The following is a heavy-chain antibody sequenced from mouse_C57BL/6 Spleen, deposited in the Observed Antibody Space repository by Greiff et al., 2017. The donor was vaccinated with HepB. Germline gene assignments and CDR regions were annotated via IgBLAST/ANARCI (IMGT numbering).Heavy chain of an antibody. CDR3: ARPYYDYDDWFAY. CDR1: GFPFSDYG. CDR2: ISSGSSTI. D-gene: IGHD2-4*01. V-gene: IGHV5-17*01. J-gene: IGHJ3*01. Sequence: EVKLVESGGGLVKPGGSLKLSCAASGFPFSDYGMHWVRQAPEKGLEWVAYISSGSSTIYYADTVKGRFTISRDNAKNTLFLQMTSLRSEDTAMYYCARPYYDYDDWFAYWGQGTLVTVSA.